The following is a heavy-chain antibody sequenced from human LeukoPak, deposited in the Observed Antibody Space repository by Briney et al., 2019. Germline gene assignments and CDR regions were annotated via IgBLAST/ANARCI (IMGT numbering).Heavy chain of an antibody. CDR2: IRYGSNK. D-gene: IGHD6-13*01. V-gene: IGHV3-30*02. CDR1: EFSVGSNY. CDR3: AKDKARGSQVGPRITAPGTFDY. Sequence: GGSLRLSCAASEFSVGSNYMTWVRQAPGKGLEWVAFIRYGSNKYYADSVKGRFTISRDNSKNTLYLQMNSLRAEDTAVYYCAKDKARGSQVGPRITAPGTFDYWGQGTLVTVSS. J-gene: IGHJ4*02.